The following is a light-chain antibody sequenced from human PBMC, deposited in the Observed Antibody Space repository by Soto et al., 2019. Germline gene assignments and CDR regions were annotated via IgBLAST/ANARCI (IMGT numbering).Light chain of an antibody. V-gene: IGKV3-11*01. CDR1: QSVGSY. J-gene: IGKJ4*01. CDR2: DAS. CDR3: QQRSNWPLT. Sequence: EIVLTQSPATLSLSPGERATLSCRASQSVGSYLGWYQQKPGQAPRLLIYDASNRATSIPPRFSGSGSGTDFTLTVSSLETEDFAVYYCQQRSNWPLTFGGGTKVESK.